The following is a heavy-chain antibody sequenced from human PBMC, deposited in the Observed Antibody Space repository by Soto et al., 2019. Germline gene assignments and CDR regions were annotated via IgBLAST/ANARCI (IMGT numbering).Heavy chain of an antibody. J-gene: IGHJ6*02. V-gene: IGHV4-59*01. Sequence: SSETLSLTCTVSGGSISSYYWSWIRQPPGKGLEWIGYIYYSGSTNYNPSLKSRVTISVDTSKNQFSLKLSSVTAADTAVYYCASGQFYYDSSGYPKAYGMDVWGQGTTVTVSS. CDR1: GGSISSYY. CDR3: ASGQFYYDSSGYPKAYGMDV. D-gene: IGHD3-22*01. CDR2: IYYSGST.